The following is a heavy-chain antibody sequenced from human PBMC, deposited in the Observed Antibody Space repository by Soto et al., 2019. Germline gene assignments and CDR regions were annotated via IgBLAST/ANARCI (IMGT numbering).Heavy chain of an antibody. D-gene: IGHD6-6*01. CDR2: IYSSGST. CDR1: GGSIISASYS. V-gene: IGHV4-31*11. Sequence: QVQLQESGPRLVKPSQTLSLSCAVSGGSIISASYSWNWIRQSPGRVLEWLGHIYSSGSTYYNPSLKSRVSISVDTSNNQFSLKLTSVTAADTAVYFCAREDAARIERWFDAWGQGILVTVSS. CDR3: AREDAARIERWFDA. J-gene: IGHJ5*02.